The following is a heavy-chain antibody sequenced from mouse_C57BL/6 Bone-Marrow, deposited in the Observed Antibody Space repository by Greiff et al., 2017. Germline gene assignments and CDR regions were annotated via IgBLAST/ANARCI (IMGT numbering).Heavy chain of an antibody. CDR2: IYPRSGNT. Sequence: QVQLQQSGAELARPGASVKLSCKASGYTFTSSGISWVKQRTGQGLEWIGEIYPRSGNTYYNEKFKGKATLTADKSSSTAYMELRSLTSEDSAVYFCARRDYYGGYAMDYWGQGTSVTVSS. J-gene: IGHJ4*01. CDR3: ARRDYYGGYAMDY. V-gene: IGHV1-81*01. CDR1: GYTFTSSG. D-gene: IGHD1-1*01.